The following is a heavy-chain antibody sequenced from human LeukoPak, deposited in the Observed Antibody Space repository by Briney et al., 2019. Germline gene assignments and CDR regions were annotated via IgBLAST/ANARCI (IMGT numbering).Heavy chain of an antibody. Sequence: GGSLRLSCAASGFTVSSNYMSWVRQAPGKGLEWVSIIYSGGSTFYADSVKGRFTISRDNSKNTLYLQMNSLRAEDTAVYYCARDRTGQQLISRKEYYYMDVWGKGTTVTTSS. V-gene: IGHV3-66*01. CDR1: GFTVSSNY. D-gene: IGHD4-11*01. CDR2: IYSGGST. J-gene: IGHJ6*03. CDR3: ARDRTGQQLISRKEYYYMDV.